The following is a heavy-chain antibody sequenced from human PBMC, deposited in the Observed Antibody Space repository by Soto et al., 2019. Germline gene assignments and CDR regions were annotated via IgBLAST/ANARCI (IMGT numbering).Heavy chain of an antibody. CDR3: ARDLGQQLVDY. V-gene: IGHV1-18*01. D-gene: IGHD6-13*01. CDR1: GYTFTSYD. CDR2: MNAYNGNT. J-gene: IGHJ4*02. Sequence: ASVKVSCKASGYTFTSYDINWVRQATGQGLEWMGWMNAYNGNTKYAQKLQGRVTMTTDTSTSTAYMELRSLRSDDTAVYYCARDLGQQLVDYWGQGTLVTVSS.